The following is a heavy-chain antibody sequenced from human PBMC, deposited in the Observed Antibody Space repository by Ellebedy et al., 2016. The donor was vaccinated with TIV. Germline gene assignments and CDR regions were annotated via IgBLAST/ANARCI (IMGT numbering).Heavy chain of an antibody. J-gene: IGHJ4*02. CDR1: GFTFNSYS. V-gene: IGHV3-48*02. CDR3: ARDKDWALDY. D-gene: IGHD3-9*01. Sequence: PGGSLRLSCVASGFTFNSYSMNWVRQAPGKGLEWVSYIRSSSGAIYYADAVTGRFTISGDTAKNCLYLQMNSLRDEDTAIYYCARDKDWALDYWGQGTLVTVSS. CDR2: IRSSSGAI.